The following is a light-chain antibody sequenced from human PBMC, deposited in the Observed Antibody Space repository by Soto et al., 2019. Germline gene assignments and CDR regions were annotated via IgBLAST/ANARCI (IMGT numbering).Light chain of an antibody. CDR1: SSDVGGHNY. CDR2: EVT. CDR3: SSYSISGSLSD. Sequence: QSVLTQTASLSGSPGQSITVSCTGTSSDVGGHNYVSWFQQHPGQAPKLLIYEVTTRPSGVSTRFSGSKSGNTASLTISGLQDEDEADYHSSSYSISGSLSDVGTGTTVTVL. V-gene: IGLV2-14*01. J-gene: IGLJ1*01.